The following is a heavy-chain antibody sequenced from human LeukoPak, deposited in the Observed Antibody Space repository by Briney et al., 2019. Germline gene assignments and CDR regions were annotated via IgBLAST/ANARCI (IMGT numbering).Heavy chain of an antibody. V-gene: IGHV3-23*01. CDR1: GFTFSSYA. D-gene: IGHD2-15*01. J-gene: IGHJ6*02. CDR2: ISGSGGST. Sequence: GGSLRLSCAASGFTFSSYAMSWVRQAPGKGLEWVSAISGSGGSTYYADSVKGRFTISRDNSKNTLYLQMNSLRAEDTAVYYCAKDSHIVVVVAAPDYGMDVWGQGTTVTVSS. CDR3: AKDSHIVVVVAAPDYGMDV.